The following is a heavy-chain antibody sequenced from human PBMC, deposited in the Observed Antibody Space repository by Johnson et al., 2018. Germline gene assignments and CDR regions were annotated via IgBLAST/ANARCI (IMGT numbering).Heavy chain of an antibody. CDR3: ARDSGGNFPDAFDI. CDR1: GFTFSTYW. Sequence: VQLVQSGGGLVQPGNSLRLSCAASGFTFSTYWMSWVRQAPGKGLEWVANIKEDGSEKHYVGSVKGRSTISRDNATNSLYLQMNSLRAEDSAVFYCARDSGGNFPDAFDIWGQGTMVTVSS. D-gene: IGHD4-23*01. CDR2: IKEDGSEK. J-gene: IGHJ3*02. V-gene: IGHV3-7*01.